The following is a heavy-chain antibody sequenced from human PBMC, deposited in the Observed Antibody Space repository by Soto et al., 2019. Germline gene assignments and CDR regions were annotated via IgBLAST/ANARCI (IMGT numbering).Heavy chain of an antibody. D-gene: IGHD4-17*01. CDR1: GDSFSSDNW. V-gene: IGHV4-4*02. Sequence: QVQLQESGPGLVKPSGTLSLTCAVSGDSFSSDNWWSWVRQPPEKGLEWIGQIYRGTGPTYNPSLESRVTISVDRSKNQLSLNLNSVTAADTAVYYCVKNGVYALEYWGQGTLVTVSS. CDR3: VKNGVYALEY. J-gene: IGHJ4*02. CDR2: IYRGTGP.